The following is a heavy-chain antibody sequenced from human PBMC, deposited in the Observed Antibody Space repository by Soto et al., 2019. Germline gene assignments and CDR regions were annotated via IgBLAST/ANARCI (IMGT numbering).Heavy chain of an antibody. CDR2: IDPSDSYT. D-gene: IGHD5-12*01. CDR3: ARRGYGGYGGGDAFDI. Sequence: EVQLVQSGAEVKKPGESLRISCKGSGYSFTSYWISWVRQMPGKGLEWMGRIDPSDSYTNYSPSFQGHVTISADKSGSTAYLQWSSLKASDIAMYYCARRGYGGYGGGDAFDIWGQGTMVTVSS. CDR1: GYSFTSYW. V-gene: IGHV5-10-1*03. J-gene: IGHJ3*02.